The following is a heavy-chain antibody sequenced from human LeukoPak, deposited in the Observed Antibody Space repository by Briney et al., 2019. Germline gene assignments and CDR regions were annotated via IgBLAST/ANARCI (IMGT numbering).Heavy chain of an antibody. V-gene: IGHV4-34*01. CDR2: INHSGST. CDR1: GASMSSYY. CDR3: ARLRYSSGSLTD. J-gene: IGHJ4*02. Sequence: SETLSLTCNVSGASMSSYYWSWIRQPPGKGLEWIGEINHSGSTNYNPSLKSRVTISVDTSKNRFSLKLSSVTAADTAVYYCARLRYSSGSLTDWGQGTLVTVSS. D-gene: IGHD6-19*01.